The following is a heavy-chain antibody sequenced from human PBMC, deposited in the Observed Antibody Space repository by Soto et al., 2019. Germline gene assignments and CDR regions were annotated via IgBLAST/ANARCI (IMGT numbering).Heavy chain of an antibody. V-gene: IGHV3-23*01. J-gene: IGHJ4*02. CDR2: ISGSGGST. CDR1: GFSLRDSA. Sequence: PGGSLRLSCAASGFSLRDSAMHWVRQVQGGGLEWVSGISGSGGSTYYADSVKGRFTISRDNSKNTLYLQMNSLRAEDTAVYYCANSAAGTFSPHDYWGQGTLVTVS. CDR3: ANSAAGTFSPHDY. D-gene: IGHD6-13*01.